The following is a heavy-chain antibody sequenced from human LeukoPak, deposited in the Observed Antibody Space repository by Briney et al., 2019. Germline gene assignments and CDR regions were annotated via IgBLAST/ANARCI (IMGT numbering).Heavy chain of an antibody. CDR1: GFTFRNYW. CDR3: VRGTRSNSF. Sequence: GGSLRLSCTASGFTFRNYWMSWVRQAPGKGLECVAYIKEDGSDKNYADSVKGRFTISRDNAKSSLYLQMNSLIVEDTAVDSCVRGTRSNSFWGQGTQVTVSS. J-gene: IGHJ4*01. CDR2: IKEDGSDK. V-gene: IGHV3-7*01. D-gene: IGHD6-6*01.